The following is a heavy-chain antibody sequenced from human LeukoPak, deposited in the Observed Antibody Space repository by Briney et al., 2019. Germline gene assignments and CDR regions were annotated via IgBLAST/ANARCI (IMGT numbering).Heavy chain of an antibody. CDR1: GYTFTSCD. V-gene: IGHV1-8*01. J-gene: IGHJ4*02. D-gene: IGHD6-19*01. Sequence: ASVKVSCTASGYTFTSCDINWVRQATGQGLEWMGWMNPNSGNTGYGQSFQGRITMTRDISIGTAYMELSNLTSEDTAIYYCTRGSSGRRDNWGQGTLVTVSA. CDR3: TRGSSGRRDN. CDR2: MNPNSGNT.